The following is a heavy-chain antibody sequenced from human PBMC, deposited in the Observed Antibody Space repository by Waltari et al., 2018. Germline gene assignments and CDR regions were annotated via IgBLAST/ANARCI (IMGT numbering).Heavy chain of an antibody. CDR2: IYYSGST. Sequence: QVQLQESGPGLVKPSETLSLTCPVSGGSISSYYWSWIRQPPGKGLEWIGYIYYSGSTNYNPSLKSRVTISVDTSKNQFSLKLSSVTAADTAVYYCASALGGSYGAYYFDYWGQGTLVTVSS. V-gene: IGHV4-59*01. J-gene: IGHJ4*02. D-gene: IGHD1-26*01. CDR3: ASALGGSYGAYYFDY. CDR1: GGSISSYY.